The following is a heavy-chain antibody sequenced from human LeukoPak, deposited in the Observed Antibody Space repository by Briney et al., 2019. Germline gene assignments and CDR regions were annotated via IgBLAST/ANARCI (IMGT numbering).Heavy chain of an antibody. CDR3: ARKYYDSLDWLDP. D-gene: IGHD3-3*01. J-gene: IGHJ5*02. V-gene: IGHV1-69*15. CDR1: GGTFSSYT. CDR2: IIPIFGTA. Sequence: VKVSCKASGGTFSSYTISWVRQAPGQGLEWMGRIIPIFGTANYAQKFQGRVTITADESTSTAYMELSSLRSEDTVVYYCARKYYDSLDWLDPWGQGTLVTVSS.